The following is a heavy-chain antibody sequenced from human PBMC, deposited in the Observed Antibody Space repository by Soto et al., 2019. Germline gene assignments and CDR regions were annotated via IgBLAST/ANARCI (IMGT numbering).Heavy chain of an antibody. V-gene: IGHV3-21*01. CDR3: ARDKWAYGGTAFDI. Sequence: GGSLRLSCASSVFTLYDYSMNGVRQAPGKGLEWVSSISSSSSYIYYADSVKGRFTISRDNAKNSLYLQMNSLRAEDTAVYYCARDKWAYGGTAFDIWGQGTMVTVSS. D-gene: IGHD2-15*01. J-gene: IGHJ3*02. CDR2: ISSSSSYI. CDR1: VFTLYDYS.